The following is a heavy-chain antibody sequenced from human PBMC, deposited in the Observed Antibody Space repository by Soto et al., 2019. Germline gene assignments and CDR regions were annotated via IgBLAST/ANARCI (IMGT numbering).Heavy chain of an antibody. D-gene: IGHD3-22*01. V-gene: IGHV3-23*01. Sequence: GGSLRLSCAASGFTFGSYAMIWVRQAPGKGLEWVSDISGSGGNTYYADSVKGRFTISRDNSKETLYLQMNSLRAEDTAVYYCAKDRNYYDSSGYNAYFDHWGQGTLVTVSS. CDR3: AKDRNYYDSSGYNAYFDH. CDR1: GFTFGSYA. CDR2: ISGSGGNT. J-gene: IGHJ4*02.